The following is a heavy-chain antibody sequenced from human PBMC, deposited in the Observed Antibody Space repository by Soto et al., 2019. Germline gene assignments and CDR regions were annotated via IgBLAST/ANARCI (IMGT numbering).Heavy chain of an antibody. CDR2: ILPSGGGT. J-gene: IGHJ4*01. CDR1: GYTFTSSY. Sequence: QVQLVQSGAAVRKPGASARVSCTASGYTFTSSYLHWVRQAPGQGLEWMGMILPSGGGTHYAQQFQGRLTMTTDTSTSTVYMELSSLSSDDTAFYYCARYGANMVFDSWGQGTLVTVSS. D-gene: IGHD3-10*01. CDR3: ARYGANMVFDS. V-gene: IGHV1-46*01.